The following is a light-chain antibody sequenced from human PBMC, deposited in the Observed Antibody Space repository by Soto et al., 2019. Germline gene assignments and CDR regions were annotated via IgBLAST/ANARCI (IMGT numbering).Light chain of an antibody. V-gene: IGKV3-20*01. CDR1: QSVSSY. CDR3: QQYGSSPWT. Sequence: EIVLTQSPATLSLSLGDRATLTCRASQSVSSYLAWHQQKPGQAPRLLIYGASSRATGIPDRFSGSGSGTDFTLTISRLEPEDFAVYYCQQYGSSPWTFGQGTKVDIK. CDR2: GAS. J-gene: IGKJ1*01.